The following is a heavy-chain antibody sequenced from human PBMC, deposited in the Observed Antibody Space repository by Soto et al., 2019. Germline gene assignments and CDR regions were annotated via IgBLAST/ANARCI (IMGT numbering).Heavy chain of an antibody. CDR3: ARGLSSSWSDY. Sequence: SETLSLTCAVYGGSFSGYYWSWIRQPPGKGLEWIGEINHSGSTNYNPSLKSRVTISVDTSKNQFSLKLSSVTAADTAVYYCARGLSSSWSDYWGQGTLVTVSS. CDR2: INHSGST. CDR1: GGSFSGYY. V-gene: IGHV4-34*01. J-gene: IGHJ4*02. D-gene: IGHD6-13*01.